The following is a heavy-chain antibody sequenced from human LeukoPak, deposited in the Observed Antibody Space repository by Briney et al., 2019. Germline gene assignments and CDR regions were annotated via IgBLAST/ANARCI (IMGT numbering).Heavy chain of an antibody. J-gene: IGHJ4*02. Sequence: GRSLRLSCAASGFTFSSYGMHWVRQAPGKGLEWVAVISYDGSNKYYADSVKGRFTISRDNSKNTLYLQMNSLRAEDTAVYYCAREGVPGALDYWGQGTLVTVSS. V-gene: IGHV3-30*03. D-gene: IGHD6-19*01. CDR2: ISYDGSNK. CDR3: AREGVPGALDY. CDR1: GFTFSSYG.